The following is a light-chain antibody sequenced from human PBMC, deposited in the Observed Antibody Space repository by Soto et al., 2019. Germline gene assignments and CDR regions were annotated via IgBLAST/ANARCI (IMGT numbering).Light chain of an antibody. CDR2: GAS. V-gene: IGKV3-20*01. J-gene: IGKJ1*01. CDR1: QSVSSRS. CDR3: QQYGSSPWT. Sequence: EIGVTQSPCTLPLSPGERATLSCRASQSVSSRSLAWYQQKPGQAPRLLIYGASTRATGITDRFSGSGSGTDFTLTISRLEPEDFAVYYCQQYGSSPWTFGQGTKVEIK.